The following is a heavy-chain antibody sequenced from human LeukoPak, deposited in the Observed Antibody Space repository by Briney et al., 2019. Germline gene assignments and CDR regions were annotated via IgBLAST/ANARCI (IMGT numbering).Heavy chain of an antibody. D-gene: IGHD6-19*01. V-gene: IGHV1-46*01. Sequence: ASVKVSCKASGYTFTSYYMHWVRQAPGQGLEWMGIINPSGGRTSYAQKFQGRVSMTRDTSTSTVYMELTSLRSEDTAVYYCARAGEWLVHFDYWGQGTLVTVSS. CDR3: ARAGEWLVHFDY. J-gene: IGHJ4*02. CDR2: INPSGGRT. CDR1: GYTFTSYY.